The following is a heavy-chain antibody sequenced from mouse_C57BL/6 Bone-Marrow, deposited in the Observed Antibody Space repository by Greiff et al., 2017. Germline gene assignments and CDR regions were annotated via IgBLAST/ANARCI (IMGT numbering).Heavy chain of an antibody. Sequence: QVQLQQPGAELVKPGASVKLSCKASGYTFTSYWMHWVKQRPGQGLEWIGMIHPNSGSTNYNEKFKSKATLTVDKSSSTAYMQLSSLTSEDSAVYYCARSITPVVAKGYFDVWGTGTTVTVSS. CDR1: GYTFTSYW. CDR2: IHPNSGST. J-gene: IGHJ1*03. V-gene: IGHV1-64*01. D-gene: IGHD1-1*01. CDR3: ARSITPVVAKGYFDV.